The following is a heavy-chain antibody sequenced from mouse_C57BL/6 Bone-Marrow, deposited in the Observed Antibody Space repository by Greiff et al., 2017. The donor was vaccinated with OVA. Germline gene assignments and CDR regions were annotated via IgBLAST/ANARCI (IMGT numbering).Heavy chain of an antibody. Sequence: QVQLQQPGAELVKPGASVKMSCKASGYTFTSYWITWVKQRPGQGLEWIGDIYIGNGYTEYNEKFKGKATLTSDTSSSTAYMQLSSLTSEDSAIYFCARSDYYYGSSYWFAYWGQGTLVTVSA. CDR3: ARSDYYYGSSYWFAY. CDR2: IYIGNGYT. J-gene: IGHJ3*01. V-gene: IGHV1-55*01. CDR1: GYTFTSYW. D-gene: IGHD1-1*01.